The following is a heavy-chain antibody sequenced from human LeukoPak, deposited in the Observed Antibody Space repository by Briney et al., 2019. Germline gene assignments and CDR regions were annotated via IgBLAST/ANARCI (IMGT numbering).Heavy chain of an antibody. Sequence: ASVKVSCKASGYTFTGYYMHWVRQAPGQGLEWMGWINPNSGGRNYAQKFQGRVTMTRDTSISTVYMELSRLRSDDTAVFYCARDRNSCPGDYWGQGTLVTVSS. CDR3: ARDRNSCPGDY. V-gene: IGHV1-2*02. D-gene: IGHD1-14*01. CDR2: INPNSGGR. J-gene: IGHJ4*02. CDR1: GYTFTGYY.